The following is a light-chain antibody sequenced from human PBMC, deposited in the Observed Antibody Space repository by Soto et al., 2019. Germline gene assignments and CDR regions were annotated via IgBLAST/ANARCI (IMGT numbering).Light chain of an antibody. CDR3: NTYAGGSTYL. CDR1: SSDVGSYSL. Sequence: QSVLTQPASVSGSPGQSITISCTGTSSDVGSYSLLSWYQHHPGKAPKLIIYEDIKGPSGVSNRFSGSKSGNTASLRISGLQAEDEADYYCNTYAGGSTYLFGTGTKVTV. V-gene: IGLV2-23*01. J-gene: IGLJ1*01. CDR2: EDI.